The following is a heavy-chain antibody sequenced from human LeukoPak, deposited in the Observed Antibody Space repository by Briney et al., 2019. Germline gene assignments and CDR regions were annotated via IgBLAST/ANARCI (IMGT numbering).Heavy chain of an antibody. CDR1: GFTFSSYA. Sequence: PGGSLRLSCAASGFTFSSYAMSWVRQAPGKGMEWVSAISGSGGSTYYADSVKGRFTICRDNSKNTLYLQMNSLRAEDTAVYYCAKDPAFDIVVVAAAGGIDYWGQGTLVTVSS. J-gene: IGHJ4*02. V-gene: IGHV3-23*01. CDR3: AKDPAFDIVVVAAAGGIDY. D-gene: IGHD2-15*01. CDR2: ISGSGGST.